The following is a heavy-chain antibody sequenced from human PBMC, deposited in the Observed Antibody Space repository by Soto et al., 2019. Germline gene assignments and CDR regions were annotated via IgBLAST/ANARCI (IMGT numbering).Heavy chain of an antibody. J-gene: IGHJ6*02. CDR3: ARAGRITMVRGVTTHYYYGMDV. CDR2: INGDGSST. CDR1: GFTFSSYW. Sequence: EVQLVESGGGLVQPGGSLRLSCAASGFTFSSYWMHWVRQAPGKGLVWVSRINGDGSSTSYADSVKGRFTISRDNAKNTLYLQMNSLRAEDTPVYYCARAGRITMVRGVTTHYYYGMDVWGQGTTVTVSS. V-gene: IGHV3-74*01. D-gene: IGHD3-10*01.